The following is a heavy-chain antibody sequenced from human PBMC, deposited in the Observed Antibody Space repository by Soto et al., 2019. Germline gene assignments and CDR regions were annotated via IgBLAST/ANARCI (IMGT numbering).Heavy chain of an antibody. CDR2: IYPSDSDT. CDR1: GYDFAGYW. D-gene: IGHD3-3*01. J-gene: IGHJ4*02. V-gene: IGHV5-51*01. Sequence: PGESLKISCKGSGYDFAGYWIAWVRQMPGKGLELMGIIYPSDSDTRYRPSFQGQVTISADKSISSAYLQWSSLRASDTAMYYCARGGVSTRTFDYWGQGTPVTVSS. CDR3: ARGGVSTRTFDY.